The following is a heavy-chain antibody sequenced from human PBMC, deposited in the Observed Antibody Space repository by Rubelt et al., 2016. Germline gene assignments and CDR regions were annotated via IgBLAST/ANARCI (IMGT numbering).Heavy chain of an antibody. CDR3: ASSSYSSSWGYFDS. CDR1: GGSFSGYY. D-gene: IGHD6-13*01. V-gene: IGHV4-34*01. CDR2: INHSGST. J-gene: IGHJ4*02. Sequence: QVQLQQWGAGLLKPSETLSLTCAVYGGSFSGYYWSWIRQPPGKGLEWIGEINHSGSTNYNPSLKSRVTISVDTSQSQFPRKRSSGTAADTAIYYCASSSYSSSWGYFDSWGQGSLVTVSS.